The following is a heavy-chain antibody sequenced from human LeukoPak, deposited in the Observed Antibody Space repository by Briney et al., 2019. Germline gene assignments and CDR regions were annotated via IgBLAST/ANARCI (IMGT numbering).Heavy chain of an antibody. V-gene: IGHV3-64*02. CDR3: ARAFGAENFDY. J-gene: IGHJ4*01. CDR2: ISSNGGST. D-gene: IGHD1-26*01. CDR1: GFTFSSYA. Sequence: PGGSPRPSCAASGFTFSSYALHWVRQAPGKGLEYVSAISSNGGSTFYADSVKGRFTISRDNSKNTLYLQMGSLRSEDMAVYYCARAFGAENFDYWGHGTLVNVSS.